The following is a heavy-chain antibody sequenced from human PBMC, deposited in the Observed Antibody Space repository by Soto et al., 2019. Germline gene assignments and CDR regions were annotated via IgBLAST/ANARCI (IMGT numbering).Heavy chain of an antibody. Sequence: ASVKVSCKASGYTFTSYYMHWVRQAPGQGLEWMGIINPSGGSTSYAQKFQGRVTMTRDTSTSTVYMELSSLRSEDTAVYYCARDRIQVPDPDYYYYGMDVWGQGTTVTVSS. CDR2: INPSGGST. J-gene: IGHJ6*02. V-gene: IGHV1-46*01. D-gene: IGHD1-1*01. CDR1: GYTFTSYY. CDR3: ARDRIQVPDPDYYYYGMDV.